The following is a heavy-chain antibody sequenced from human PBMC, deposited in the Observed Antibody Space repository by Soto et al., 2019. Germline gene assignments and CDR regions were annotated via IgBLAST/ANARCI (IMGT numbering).Heavy chain of an antibody. CDR1: GFTFSSYS. CDR2: ISYDGSNK. CDR3: ARDPVAYCGGDCRTFDY. Sequence: GGSLRLSCAAPGFTFSSYSMHWVPQAPGKGLEWVAVISYDGSNKYYADSVKGRFTISRDNSKNTLYLQMNSLRAEDTAVYYCARDPVAYCGGDCRTFDYWGQGTLVTVSS. J-gene: IGHJ4*02. V-gene: IGHV3-30-3*01. D-gene: IGHD2-21*02.